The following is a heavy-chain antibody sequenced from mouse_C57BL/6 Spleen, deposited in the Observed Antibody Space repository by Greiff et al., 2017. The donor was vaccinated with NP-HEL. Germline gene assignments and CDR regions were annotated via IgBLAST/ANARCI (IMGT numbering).Heavy chain of an antibody. CDR1: GYTFTSYW. Sequence: QVQLQQPGAELVRPGSSVKLSCKASGYTFTSYWMDWVKQRPGQGLEWIGNIYPSDSETHYNQKFKDKATLTVDKSSSTAYMQLSSLTSEDSAVYYCARSDYVYDAMDYWGQGTSVTVSS. CDR3: ARSDYVYDAMDY. CDR2: IYPSDSET. J-gene: IGHJ4*01. V-gene: IGHV1-61*01. D-gene: IGHD2-2*01.